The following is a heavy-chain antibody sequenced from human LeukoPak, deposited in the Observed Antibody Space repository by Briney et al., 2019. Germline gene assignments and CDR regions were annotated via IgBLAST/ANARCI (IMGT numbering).Heavy chain of an antibody. V-gene: IGHV3-21*01. J-gene: IGHJ4*02. Sequence: GGSLRLSCAASGFIFSHYGMNWVRQAPGKGLEWVSSISSSSSYIYYADSVKGRFTISRDNAKNSLYLQMNSLRAEDTAVYYCARDNAYSYGVNHFDYWGQGTLVTVSS. CDR1: GFIFSHYG. D-gene: IGHD5-18*01. CDR2: ISSSSSYI. CDR3: ARDNAYSYGVNHFDY.